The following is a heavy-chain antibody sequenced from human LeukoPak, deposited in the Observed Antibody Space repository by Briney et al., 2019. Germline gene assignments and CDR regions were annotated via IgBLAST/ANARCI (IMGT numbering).Heavy chain of an antibody. V-gene: IGHV3-20*04. CDR3: AREDLTWGIAVAGTGVDY. Sequence: GASLRLSCAASGFTFDDYGMSWVRQAPGKGLEWVSGINWNGGSTGYADSVKGRFTISRDNAKNSLYLQMNSLRAEDTALYYCAREDLTWGIAVAGTGVDYWGQGTLVTVSS. CDR2: INWNGGST. CDR1: GFTFDDYG. J-gene: IGHJ4*02. D-gene: IGHD6-19*01.